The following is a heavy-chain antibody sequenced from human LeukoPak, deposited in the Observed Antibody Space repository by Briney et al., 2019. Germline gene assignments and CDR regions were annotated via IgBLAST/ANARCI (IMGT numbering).Heavy chain of an antibody. J-gene: IGHJ4*02. CDR1: GFTFSSYE. Sequence: GGSLRLSCAASGFTFSSYEMNWVRQAPGKGLEWVSYISSSSSYIYYADSVKGRFTISRDNAKNSLYLQMNSLRVEDTAVYFCARPLDGLWGQGTLVTASS. D-gene: IGHD1-1*01. CDR3: ARPLDGL. V-gene: IGHV3-21*05. CDR2: ISSSSSYI.